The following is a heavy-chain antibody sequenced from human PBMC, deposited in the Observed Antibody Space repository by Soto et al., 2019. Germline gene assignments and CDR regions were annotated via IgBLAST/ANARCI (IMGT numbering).Heavy chain of an antibody. J-gene: IGHJ4*02. CDR1: GFTFSSYG. CDR2: ISYDGSNK. V-gene: IGHV3-30*18. CDR3: AKDGVSYYSLSYYFDY. Sequence: QVQLVESGGGVVQPGRSLRLSCAASGFTFSSYGMHWVRQAPGKGLEWVAVISYDGSNKYYADSVKGRFTISRDNSKNTLYLQMNSLRAEDTAVYYCAKDGVSYYSLSYYFDYWGQGTLVTVSS. D-gene: IGHD2-15*01.